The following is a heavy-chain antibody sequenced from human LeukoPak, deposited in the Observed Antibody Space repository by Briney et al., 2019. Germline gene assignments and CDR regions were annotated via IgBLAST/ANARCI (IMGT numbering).Heavy chain of an antibody. J-gene: IGHJ4*02. CDR3: ATARTIPQYYFDY. CDR1: GGTFSSYT. V-gene: IGHV1-69*02. Sequence: SVKVSCKASGGTFSSYTISWVRQAPGQGREGMGRIIPILGIANYAQKFQGRVTITADKSTSTAYMELSSLRSEDTAVYYCATARTIPQYYFDYWGQGTLVTVSS. CDR2: IIPILGIA. D-gene: IGHD2-2*02.